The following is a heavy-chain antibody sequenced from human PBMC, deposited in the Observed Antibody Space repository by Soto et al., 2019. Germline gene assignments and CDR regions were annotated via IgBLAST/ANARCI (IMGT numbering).Heavy chain of an antibody. D-gene: IGHD3-22*01. CDR3: AKDYYDNSGPDY. CDR2: ITGSGGST. V-gene: IGHV3-23*01. CDR1: GFAFSSYG. J-gene: IGHJ4*02. Sequence: GGSLRLSCAASGFAFSSYGINFFRHSPGKGLEWVSGITGSGGSTYYADSVKGRFTISRDNSKNTLYLQMNSLRAEDTALYYCAKDYYDNSGPDYWGQGTLVTVSS.